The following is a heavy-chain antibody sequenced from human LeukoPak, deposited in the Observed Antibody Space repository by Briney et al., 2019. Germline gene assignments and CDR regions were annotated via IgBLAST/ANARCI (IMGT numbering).Heavy chain of an antibody. Sequence: PSETLSLTCTVSGGSISSGSYYWSWIRQPAGKGLEWIGRIYTSGSTNYNPSLKSRVTISVDTSKNQFSLKLSSVTAADTAVYYCARETRGYCSSTSCPYYYYYYMDVWGKGTTVTVSS. CDR3: ARETRGYCSSTSCPYYYYYYMDV. V-gene: IGHV4-61*02. CDR2: IYTSGST. CDR1: GGSISSGSYY. D-gene: IGHD2-2*01. J-gene: IGHJ6*03.